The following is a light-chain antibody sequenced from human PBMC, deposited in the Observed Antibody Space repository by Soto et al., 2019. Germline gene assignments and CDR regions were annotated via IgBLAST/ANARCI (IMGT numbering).Light chain of an antibody. CDR2: GNS. Sequence: QSVLTQPPSVSGGPGQRVTISCTGSSSNIGAGYDVHWYQQLPGTAPKLLIYGNSNRPSGVPDRFSGSKSGTSASLAITGLQAEDEADYYCQSSDSSLSGYVFGTGTKVTVL. J-gene: IGLJ1*01. V-gene: IGLV1-40*01. CDR3: QSSDSSLSGYV. CDR1: SSNIGAGYD.